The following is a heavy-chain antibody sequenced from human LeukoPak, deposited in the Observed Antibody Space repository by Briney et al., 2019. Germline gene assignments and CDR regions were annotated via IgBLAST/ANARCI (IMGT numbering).Heavy chain of an antibody. J-gene: IGHJ5*02. D-gene: IGHD1-14*01. CDR1: GYTLTELS. CDR2: FDPEDGET. V-gene: IGHV1-24*01. CDR3: ATGKIKGWRKASFDP. Sequence: ASVKVSCKVFGYTLTELSMHWVRQAPGKGLEWMGGFDPEDGETIYAQKFQGRVTMTEDTSTDTAYMELSSLRSEDTAVYYCATGKIKGWRKASFDPWGQGTLVTVSS.